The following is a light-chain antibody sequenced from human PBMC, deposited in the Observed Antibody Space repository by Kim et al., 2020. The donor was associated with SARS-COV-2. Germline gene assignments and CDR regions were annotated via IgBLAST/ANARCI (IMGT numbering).Light chain of an antibody. Sequence: LSPEERPTLSCRASQSVSSSYVAWYQQKPGQAPRLLIYGASSRATGIPDRFSGSGSGTDFTLTISRLEPEDFAVYYCQQYGSSAYTFGQGTKLEI. CDR1: QSVSSSY. CDR3: QQYGSSAYT. V-gene: IGKV3-20*01. CDR2: GAS. J-gene: IGKJ2*01.